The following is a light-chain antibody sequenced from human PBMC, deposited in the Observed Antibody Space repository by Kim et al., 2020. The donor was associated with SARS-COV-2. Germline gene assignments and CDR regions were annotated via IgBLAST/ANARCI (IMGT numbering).Light chain of an antibody. CDR3: ATWDDSLNAHYV. V-gene: IGLV1-44*01. CDR2: DDN. J-gene: IGLJ1*01. Sequence: QSVLTQPPSASGIPGQRVTISCSGSRSNIGSNSVNWYQQLPGAAPKLLIYDDNQRPSAVPDRFSGSKSGSSASLAISGLQYEDEADYFCATWDDSLNAHYVFGTGTKVTVL. CDR1: RSNIGSNS.